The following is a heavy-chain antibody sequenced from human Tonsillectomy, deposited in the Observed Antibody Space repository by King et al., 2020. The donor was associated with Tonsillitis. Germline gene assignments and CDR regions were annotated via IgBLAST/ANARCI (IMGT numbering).Heavy chain of an antibody. CDR2: INHSGST. D-gene: IGHD3-22*01. CDR3: TRGVYYDSSGYCWGLFDY. V-gene: IGHV4-34*01. CDR1: GGSFSGYY. J-gene: IGHJ4*02. Sequence: VQLQQWGAGLLKPSETLSLTCAVYGGSFSGYYWSWIRQPPGKGLEWIGEINHSGSTNYNPSLKSRVTISVDTSKNQFSLKLSSVTAADTAVYYCTRGVYYDSSGYCWGLFDYWGQGTLVTVSS.